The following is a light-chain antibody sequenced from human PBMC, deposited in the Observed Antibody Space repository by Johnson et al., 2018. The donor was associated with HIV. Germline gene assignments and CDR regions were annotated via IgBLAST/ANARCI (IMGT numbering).Light chain of an antibody. V-gene: IGLV1-51*01. J-gene: IGLJ1*01. CDR3: RTWATSLSAGGV. CDR2: DNN. Sequence: QSVLTQSPSVSAAPGQKVTISCSGSSSNIGNNYVSWYQHLPGTAPKLLIYDNNKRPSGIPDRFSGSKSGTSATLGITGLQTGDAPDYYCRTWATSLSAGGVFGTGTKVTVL. CDR1: SSNIGNNY.